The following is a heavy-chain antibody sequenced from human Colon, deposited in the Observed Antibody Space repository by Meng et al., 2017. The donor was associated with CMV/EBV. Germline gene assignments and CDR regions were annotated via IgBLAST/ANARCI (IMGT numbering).Heavy chain of an antibody. CDR1: GFTFSDHY. CDR3: ASEYWYENYFDH. V-gene: IGHV3-72*01. Sequence: GGSLRLSCATSGFTFSDHYMDWVRQAPGKGLEWVGRSRNKANSYTTEYAPSVRGRFTISRDASKKLLFLQMNSLKTEDTAVDYCASEYWYENYFDHWGQGTLVTVSS. CDR2: SRNKANSYTT. J-gene: IGHJ4*02. D-gene: IGHD2-8*02.